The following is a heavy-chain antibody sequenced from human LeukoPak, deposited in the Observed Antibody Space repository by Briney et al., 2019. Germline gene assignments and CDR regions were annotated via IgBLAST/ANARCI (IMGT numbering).Heavy chain of an antibody. Sequence: GRSLRLSCAASGFTFSSYGMHWVRQAPGKGLEWVAVISYDGSNKYYADSVKGRFTISRDNSKNTLYLQMNSLRAEDTAVYYCAKDPGVDYWGQGTLVTVSS. V-gene: IGHV3-30*18. CDR3: AKDPGVDY. D-gene: IGHD3-10*01. J-gene: IGHJ4*02. CDR1: GFTFSSYG. CDR2: ISYDGSNK.